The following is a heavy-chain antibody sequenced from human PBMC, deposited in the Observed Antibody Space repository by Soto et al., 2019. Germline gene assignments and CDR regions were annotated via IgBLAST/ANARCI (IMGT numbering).Heavy chain of an antibody. D-gene: IGHD2-15*01. J-gene: IGHJ4*02. CDR1: GFTFSSYG. CDR2: MAHDGSNK. CDR3: AKGPYFLDLGYCSGGNCYSFDY. Sequence: QVQLVESGGGVVQPGRSLRLSCAASGFTFSSYGMHWVRQAPGKGLEWVAVMAHDGSNKYYADSVKGRFTISRDDSKNTLYLQMNSLRAEDTAVYYCAKGPYFLDLGYCSGGNCYSFDYWGQGTLVTVSS. V-gene: IGHV3-30*18.